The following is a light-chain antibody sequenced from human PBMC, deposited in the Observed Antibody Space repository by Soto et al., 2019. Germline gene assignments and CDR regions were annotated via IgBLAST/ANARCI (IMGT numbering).Light chain of an antibody. J-gene: IGLJ2*01. CDR3: SSYAGSSDLV. CDR1: SSDVGTYNL. CDR2: EGS. Sequence: QSALTQPASVSGSPGQPITISCSGTSSDVGTYNLVSWYQHHPGKAPKLLIYEGSKRPSGISNRFSGSKSGNTASLTISGLQAEDEADYNCSSYAGSSDLVFGGGTKLTVL. V-gene: IGLV2-23*01.